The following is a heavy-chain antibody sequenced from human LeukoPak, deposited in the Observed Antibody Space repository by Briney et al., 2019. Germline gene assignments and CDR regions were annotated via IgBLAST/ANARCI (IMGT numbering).Heavy chain of an antibody. CDR2: ISTSSSTI. J-gene: IGHJ3*02. Sequence: PGGSLRLSCAASGFTFSSYSMNWVRQAPGKGLEWVSYISTSSSTIYYADSVKGRSTISRDNAKNSLFLQMNSLRAEDTAVYYCARDLDEWVLGPPGDAFDIWGQGTMVTVSS. V-gene: IGHV3-48*04. D-gene: IGHD3-9*01. CDR1: GFTFSSYS. CDR3: ARDLDEWVLGPPGDAFDI.